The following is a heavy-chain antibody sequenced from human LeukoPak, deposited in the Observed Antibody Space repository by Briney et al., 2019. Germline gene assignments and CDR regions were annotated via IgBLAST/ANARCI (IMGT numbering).Heavy chain of an antibody. V-gene: IGHV3-30*02. D-gene: IGHD2-2*01. J-gene: IGHJ4*02. CDR1: GFIFSNYG. CDR3: AKDVVGHQWVENY. Sequence: PGRSLRLSCAASGFIFSNYGIHWVRQAPGKGLEWVAFIHYDGPEKYYGDSVKGRFTISRDNSKNTVYLQMNSLRPEDTGVYYCAKDVVGHQWVENYWGQGTLVTVSS. CDR2: IHYDGPEK.